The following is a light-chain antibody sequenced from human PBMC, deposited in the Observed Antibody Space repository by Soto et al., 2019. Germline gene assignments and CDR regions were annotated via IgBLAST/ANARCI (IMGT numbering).Light chain of an antibody. CDR1: QSISSY. CDR3: QQSYSTPADT. CDR2: AAS. V-gene: IGKV1-39*01. Sequence: DIQMTQSPSSLSASVGDRVTITYRASQSISSYLNWYQQKPGKAPKLLIYAASSLQSGVPSRFSGSGSGTDFTLTISSLQPEDFATYYCQQSYSTPADTFGQGTKLEIK. J-gene: IGKJ2*01.